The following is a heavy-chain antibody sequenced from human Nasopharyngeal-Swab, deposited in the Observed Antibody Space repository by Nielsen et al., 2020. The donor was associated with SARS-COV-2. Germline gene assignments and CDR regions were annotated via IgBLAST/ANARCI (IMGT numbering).Heavy chain of an antibody. J-gene: IGHJ5*02. V-gene: IGHV3-74*01. Sequence: GSLKISCAASGFTFSSYWMHWVRQAPGKGLVWVSRINSDGSSTSYADSVKGRFTISRDNAKNTLYLQMNSLRAEDTAVYYCARAPYYGSGSYYYPAYNWFDPWGQGTLVTVSS. CDR2: INSDGSST. CDR3: ARAPYYGSGSYYYPAYNWFDP. D-gene: IGHD3-10*01. CDR1: GFTFSSYW.